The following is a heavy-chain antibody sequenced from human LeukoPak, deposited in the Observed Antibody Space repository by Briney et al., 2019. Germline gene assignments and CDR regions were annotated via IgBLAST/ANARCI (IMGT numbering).Heavy chain of an antibody. CDR1: GFTFSRYW. J-gene: IGHJ4*02. Sequence: PGGSLRLSCAASGFTFSRYWMHWVRQTPGKGLVWVSLINSDGTTTFYADSVKGRFTISRDNARNTLYLQMSSLRAEDTAVYYCASTEYVAFHFDQWGQGTLVTASS. CDR2: INSDGTTT. CDR3: ASTEYVAFHFDQ. V-gene: IGHV3-74*01. D-gene: IGHD5-12*01.